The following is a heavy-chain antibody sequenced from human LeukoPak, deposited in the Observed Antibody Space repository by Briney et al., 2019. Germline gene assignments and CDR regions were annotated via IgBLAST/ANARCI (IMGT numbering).Heavy chain of an antibody. CDR1: GFTFSSYE. D-gene: IGHD3-9*01. Sequence: AGGSLRLSCAASGFTFSSYEMNWVRQAPGKGLEWVSYISRSGSTIYYADSVKGRFTISRDNAKNSLYLQMNSLRAEDTAVYYCARRGILTGIDYWGQGTLVTVSS. CDR2: ISRSGSTI. V-gene: IGHV3-48*03. J-gene: IGHJ4*02. CDR3: ARRGILTGIDY.